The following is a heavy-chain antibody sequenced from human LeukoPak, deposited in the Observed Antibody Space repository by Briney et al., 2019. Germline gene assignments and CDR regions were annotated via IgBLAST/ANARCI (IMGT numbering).Heavy chain of an antibody. Sequence: SETLSLTCTVSGGSISSYYWSWIRQPPGKGLEWIGYIYYSGSTNYNPSLKSRVTISVDTSKNQFSLKLSSVTAADTAVYYCARAGSSSVDYWGQGTLVTVSS. D-gene: IGHD6-6*01. CDR1: GGSISSYY. CDR3: ARAGSSSVDY. J-gene: IGHJ4*02. V-gene: IGHV4-59*01. CDR2: IYYSGST.